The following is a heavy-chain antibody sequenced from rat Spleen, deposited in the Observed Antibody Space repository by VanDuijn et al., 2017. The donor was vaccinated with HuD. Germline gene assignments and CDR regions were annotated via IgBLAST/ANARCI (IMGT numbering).Heavy chain of an antibody. J-gene: IGHJ4*01. D-gene: IGHD1-2*01. V-gene: IGHV5-25*01. CDR2: LSTSGTRT. CDR3: ARRREQLYPDA. Sequence: EVQLVESGGGLVQPGRSLKLSCAASGFTFSNYYMALVRQAPMKGLECVATLSTSGTRTYYPDSVKGRFTISRDNAKSNLYLQMNSLKSEDTATYYCARRREQLYPDAWGQGASVTVSS. CDR1: GFTFSNYY.